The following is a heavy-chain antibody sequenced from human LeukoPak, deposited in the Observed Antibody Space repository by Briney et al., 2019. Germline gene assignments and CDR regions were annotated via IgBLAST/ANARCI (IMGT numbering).Heavy chain of an antibody. J-gene: IGHJ4*02. CDR3: AKGSAYERYCSAGSCYFDN. CDR2: TPYDGSKK. D-gene: IGHD2-15*01. Sequence: GSLRLSCVASGFTFSYYGMHWVRQAPGKGLEWVAVTPYDGSKKFYADSVKGRFTISRDDSKSTLYLQMNSLRVEDTSVYYCAKGSAYERYCSAGSCYFDNWGQGTLVTVSS. V-gene: IGHV3-30*18. CDR1: GFTFSYYG.